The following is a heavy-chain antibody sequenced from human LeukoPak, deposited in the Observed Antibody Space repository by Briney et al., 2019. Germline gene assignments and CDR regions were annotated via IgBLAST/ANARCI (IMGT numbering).Heavy chain of an antibody. V-gene: IGHV1-8*03. J-gene: IGHJ6*03. CDR2: MNPNSGNT. CDR3: ARGQGTPYYYYMDV. Sequence: ASVKVSCKASGYTFTSYDINWVRQATGQGLEWMGWMNPNSGNTGYAQKFQGRVTITRSTSISTAYMELSSLRSEDTAVYYCARGQGTPYYYYMDVWGKGTTVTVSS. CDR1: GYTFTSYD.